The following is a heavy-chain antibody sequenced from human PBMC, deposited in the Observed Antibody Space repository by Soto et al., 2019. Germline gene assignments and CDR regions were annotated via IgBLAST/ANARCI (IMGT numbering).Heavy chain of an antibody. CDR2: IFYSGTT. J-gene: IGHJ6*02. CDR3: ARHYYDSSGYPAPYYHGMDV. D-gene: IGHD3-22*01. Sequence: SETLSLTCTVSGGSISRSGYYWGWIRQSPGKGLEWIGTIFYSGTTYYNPSLESRITISQDTSNNQFSLKLTSVTAADTAVYYCARHYYDSSGYPAPYYHGMDVWGQGTTVTVSS. V-gene: IGHV4-39*01. CDR1: GGSISRSGYY.